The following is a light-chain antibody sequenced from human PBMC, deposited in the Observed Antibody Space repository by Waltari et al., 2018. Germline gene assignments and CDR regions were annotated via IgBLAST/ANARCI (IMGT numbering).Light chain of an antibody. CDR1: QGISSY. CDR3: QHVHSDPLT. CDR2: DAS. Sequence: DIQLTQSPSFLSASVGDRVTITCRASQGISSYLAWYQRKPGNAPKLLIYDASTLQNGVPSRFSGSGSWTEFTLTISSLQPEHFATYYCQHVHSDPLTFGGGTEVEIK. V-gene: IGKV1-9*01. J-gene: IGKJ4*01.